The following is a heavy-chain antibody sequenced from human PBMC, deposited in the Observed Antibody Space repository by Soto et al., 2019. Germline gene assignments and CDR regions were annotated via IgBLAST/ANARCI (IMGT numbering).Heavy chain of an antibody. Sequence: GGSLRLSCAASGFTFSSYSMNWVRQAPGKGLEWVSYISSSSSTIYYADSVKGRFTISRDNAKNSLYLQMNSLRDEDTAVYYCARVGTMIPSSFTVRYYFDYWGQGTLVTVSS. D-gene: IGHD3-22*01. CDR3: ARVGTMIPSSFTVRYYFDY. CDR2: ISSSSSTI. CDR1: GFTFSSYS. J-gene: IGHJ4*02. V-gene: IGHV3-48*02.